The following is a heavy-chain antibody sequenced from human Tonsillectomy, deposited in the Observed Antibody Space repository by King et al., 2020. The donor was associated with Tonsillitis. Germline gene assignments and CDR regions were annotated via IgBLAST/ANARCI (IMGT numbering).Heavy chain of an antibody. CDR3: ASQPIVGATTGYFQH. V-gene: IGHV1-69*09. J-gene: IGHJ1*01. CDR1: GGTFSSYA. Sequence: QLVQSGAEVKKPGSSVKVSCKASGGTFSSYAISWVRQAPGQGLEWMGRIIPILGIANYAQKFQGRVTITADKSTSTAYMELSSLRSEDTAVYYCASQPIVGATTGYFQHWGQGTLVTVSS. D-gene: IGHD1-26*01. CDR2: IIPILGIA.